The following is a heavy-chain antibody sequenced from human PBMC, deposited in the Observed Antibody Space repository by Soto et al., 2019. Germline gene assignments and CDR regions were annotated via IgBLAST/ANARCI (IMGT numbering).Heavy chain of an antibody. CDR1: GGSISSNDYY. V-gene: IGHV4-39*01. Sequence: TLSLTCTVSGGSISSNDYYWGWIRQPPGKGLEWIGSMDHSGGTYQNPSLKSRVTISVDTSKTQFSLKLHSVTAADTAVYYCARLGRRDSGWYGVVDVWGQGTKVTVSS. CDR3: ARLGRRDSGWYGVVDV. CDR2: MDHSGGT. D-gene: IGHD6-19*01. J-gene: IGHJ6*02.